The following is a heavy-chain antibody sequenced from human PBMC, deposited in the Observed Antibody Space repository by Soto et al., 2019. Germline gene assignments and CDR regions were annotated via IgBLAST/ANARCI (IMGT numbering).Heavy chain of an antibody. V-gene: IGHV3-33*01. D-gene: IGHD5-12*01. J-gene: IGHJ4*02. CDR2: IWYDGSNK. CDR3: ARIGVATKERGDY. Sequence: GGSLRLSCAASGFTFISYGMHWVRQAPGKGLEWVAVIWYDGSNKYYADSVKGRFTISRDNSKNTLYLQMNSLRAEDTAVYYCARIGVATKERGDYWGQGTLVTVSS. CDR1: GFTFISYG.